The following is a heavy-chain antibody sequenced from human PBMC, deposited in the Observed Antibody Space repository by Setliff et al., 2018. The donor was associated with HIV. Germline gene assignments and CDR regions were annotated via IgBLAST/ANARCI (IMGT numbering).Heavy chain of an antibody. V-gene: IGHV4-59*01. J-gene: IGHJ4*02. Sequence: PSETLSLTCTVSGGSMNNYYWNWIRQTPGKGLEWIGYIYENAYAHYTVSLRSRVTDSMDTSKNQFSLTLRSVTAADRAVYYCARAQMHRGVVSWSLYYFDYWGQGALVTVSS. CDR2: IYENAYA. D-gene: IGHD3-10*01. CDR3: ARAQMHRGVVSWSLYYFDY. CDR1: GGSMNNYY.